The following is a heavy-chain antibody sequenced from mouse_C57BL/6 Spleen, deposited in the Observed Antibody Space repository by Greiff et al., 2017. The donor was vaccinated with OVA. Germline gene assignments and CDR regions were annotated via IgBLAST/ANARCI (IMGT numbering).Heavy chain of an antibody. J-gene: IGHJ1*03. V-gene: IGHV14-2*01. CDR3: ASTGTRWYFDV. Sequence: EVQLQQSGAELVKPGASVKLSCTASGFNFIAYYMHWVKQRPEQGLEWIGRIDPEDGVTKYAPKFLGKATITADTSANTAYLQLSSLTSEDTAVYYCASTGTRWYFDVWGTGTTVTVSS. CDR1: GFNFIAYY. CDR2: IDPEDGVT. D-gene: IGHD4-1*02.